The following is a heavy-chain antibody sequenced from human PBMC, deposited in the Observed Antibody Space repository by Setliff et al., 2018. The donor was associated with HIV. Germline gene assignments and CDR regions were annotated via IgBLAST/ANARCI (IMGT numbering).Heavy chain of an antibody. CDR3: ARLSKFYDFWTPNY. D-gene: IGHD3-3*01. CDR2: IWPDDSDT. Sequence: GESLKLSCQASGYSFTNYWVGWVRQMPGNGLEWVGLIWPDDSDTIYSPSFQGQVTLSADKSITTVYLQWNSLKAPDTAIYYCARLSKFYDFWTPNYWGQGTLVTVSS. V-gene: IGHV5-51*01. J-gene: IGHJ4*02. CDR1: GYSFTNYW.